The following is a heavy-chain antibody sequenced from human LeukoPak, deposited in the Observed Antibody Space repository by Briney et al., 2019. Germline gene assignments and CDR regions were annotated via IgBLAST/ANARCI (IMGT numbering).Heavy chain of an antibody. V-gene: IGHV1-2*02. CDR1: GYTFTDYF. J-gene: IGHJ5*01. CDR3: ARMALDGGDSIGFDS. Sequence: WASVKLSCTASGYTFTDYFIHWVRQAPGQGLEWMGWINPNIGDASYAQKFQDRVTMTRDRSINTAYMELSRLTSDDTAVYYCARMALDGGDSIGFDSWGQGTLVTVSS. CDR2: INPNIGDA. D-gene: IGHD2-21*02.